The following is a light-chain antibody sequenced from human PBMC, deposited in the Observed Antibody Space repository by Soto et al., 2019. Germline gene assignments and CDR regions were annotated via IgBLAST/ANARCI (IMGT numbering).Light chain of an antibody. CDR2: KAS. CDR3: HQYHNFPRT. Sequence: DIQMTQSPSTLSSSVGDRVTITCRASQSTSSYLAWYQQKPGQAPNLLIYKASTLESGVPSRFSGSGSGTEFTLTVRSLQPDDFATYYCHQYHNFPRTFGQGTKVDIK. V-gene: IGKV1-5*03. CDR1: QSTSSY. J-gene: IGKJ1*01.